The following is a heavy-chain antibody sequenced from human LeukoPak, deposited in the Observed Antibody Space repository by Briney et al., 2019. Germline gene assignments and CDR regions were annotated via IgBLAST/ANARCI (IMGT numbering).Heavy chain of an antibody. J-gene: IGHJ5*02. Sequence: SETLSLTCTVSGGSISSSSYYCGWIRQPPGKGLEWIGSIYYSGRTYNNPPLKSRVPISVDTSKNQFSLKLSSVNAADTAVYYCARPYLQGTVVNNWFDPWGQGTLVTVSS. V-gene: IGHV4-39*01. CDR1: GGSISSSSYY. D-gene: IGHD4-23*01. CDR2: IYYSGRT. CDR3: ARPYLQGTVVNNWFDP.